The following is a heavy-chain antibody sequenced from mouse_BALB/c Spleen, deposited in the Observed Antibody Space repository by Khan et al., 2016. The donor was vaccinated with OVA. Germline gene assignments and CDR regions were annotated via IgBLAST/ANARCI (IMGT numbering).Heavy chain of an antibody. D-gene: IGHD1-1*01. V-gene: IGHV1-9*01. CDR3: ARVKYCSSDSFGY. J-gene: IGHJ2*01. CDR1: GYTFSNYW. Sequence: VQLQQSGAELMKPGASVKISCKATGYTFSNYWIEWVKQRPGHGLEWIGEILPGSGSTNYNERFKGKATFTSDTSSNTAYMQLSSLKSEDSAVYFCARVKYCSSDSFGYWGQGTILTVSS. CDR2: ILPGSGST.